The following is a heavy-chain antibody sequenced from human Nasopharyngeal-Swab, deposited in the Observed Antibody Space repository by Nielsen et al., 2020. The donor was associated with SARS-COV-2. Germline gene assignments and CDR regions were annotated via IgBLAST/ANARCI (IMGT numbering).Heavy chain of an antibody. Sequence: WIRQHPGKGLEWIGEINHSGSTNYNPSLKSRVTISVDTSKNQFSLKLSSVTAADTAVYYCARGDRGQLEKNDYWGQGTLVTVSS. V-gene: IGHV4-34*09. CDR3: ARGDRGQLEKNDY. D-gene: IGHD3-10*01. CDR2: INHSGST. J-gene: IGHJ4*02.